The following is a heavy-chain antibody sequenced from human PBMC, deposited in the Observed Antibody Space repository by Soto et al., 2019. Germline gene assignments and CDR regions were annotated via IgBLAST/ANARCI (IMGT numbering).Heavy chain of an antibody. Sequence: QVQLVQSGAELKKPGSSVKVSCKASGDTFSGYPINWVRQAPGEGLEWMGRIIPVFGTTNDAQRLEGRVTFLADESTKTAYMELRGLLSDDTAVYYCAMDGGFGELKYWGPGTLVTVSS. V-gene: IGHV1-69*18. D-gene: IGHD3-10*01. CDR3: AMDGGFGELKY. CDR1: GDTFSGYP. CDR2: IIPVFGTT. J-gene: IGHJ4*02.